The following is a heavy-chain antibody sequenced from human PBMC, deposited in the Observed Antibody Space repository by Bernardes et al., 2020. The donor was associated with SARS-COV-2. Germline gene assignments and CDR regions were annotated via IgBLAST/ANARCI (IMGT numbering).Heavy chain of an antibody. CDR3: ARENVMTREID. V-gene: IGHV4-34*01. D-gene: IGHD1-1*01. CDR2: ISHFGGT. J-gene: IGHJ4*02. CDR1: GGSFSDYY. Sequence: SETLSLTCAVSGGSFSDYYWSWIRQPPGKGLEWIGEISHFGGTNYNPSLKSRVTVSVETSQNHFSLRLGSVTAADTAVYYCARENVMTREIDWGQGTLVIVSS.